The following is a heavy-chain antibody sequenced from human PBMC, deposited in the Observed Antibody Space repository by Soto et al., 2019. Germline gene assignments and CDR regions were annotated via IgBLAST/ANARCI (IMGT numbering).Heavy chain of an antibody. CDR3: AKDLATALYYYDSSGVVRGAFDI. J-gene: IGHJ3*02. CDR2: ISGSGGST. Sequence: GGSLRLSCAASGFTFSSYAMSWVRQAPGKGLEWVSAISGSGGSTYYADSVKGRFTISRDNSKKTLYLQMNSLRAEDTAVYYCAKDLATALYYYDSSGVVRGAFDIWGQGTMVTVSS. V-gene: IGHV3-23*01. D-gene: IGHD3-22*01. CDR1: GFTFSSYA.